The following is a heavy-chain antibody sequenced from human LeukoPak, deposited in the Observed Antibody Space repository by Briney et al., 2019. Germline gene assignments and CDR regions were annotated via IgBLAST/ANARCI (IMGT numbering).Heavy chain of an antibody. CDR2: IYYSGST. J-gene: IGHJ4*02. V-gene: IGHV4-39*07. CDR1: GGSISNVNHH. CDR3: AREFHY. Sequence: SETLSLTCTVSGGSISNVNHHWGWIRQPPGKGLEWIGSIYYSGSTFYKPSLKSRVTISIDTSKNQFSLKLSSVTAADTAVYYCAREFHYWGQGTLVTVSS.